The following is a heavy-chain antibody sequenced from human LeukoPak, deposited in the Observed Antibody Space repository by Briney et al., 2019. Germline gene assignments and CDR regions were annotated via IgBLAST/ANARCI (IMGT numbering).Heavy chain of an antibody. CDR1: GGSISSYY. J-gene: IGHJ5*02. CDR3: ARVRYGDYGFDP. D-gene: IGHD4-17*01. Sequence: SETLSLTCTVSGGSISSYYWSWIRQPPGKGLEWIGYIYYGGSTNYNPSLKSRVTISVDTSKNQFSLKLSSVTAADTAVYYCARVRYGDYGFDPWGQGTLVTVSS. CDR2: IYYGGST. V-gene: IGHV4-59*01.